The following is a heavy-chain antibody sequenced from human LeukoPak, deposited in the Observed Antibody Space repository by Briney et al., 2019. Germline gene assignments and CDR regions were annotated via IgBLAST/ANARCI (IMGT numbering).Heavy chain of an antibody. CDR2: IYYSGST. CDR1: GGSISSSSYY. CDR3: ASHGGGGFDY. V-gene: IGHV4-39*01. D-gene: IGHD2-15*01. Sequence: SETLSLTCTVSGGSISSSSYYWGWIRQPPGKGPEWIGSIYYSGSTYYNPSLKSRVTISVDTSKNQFSLKLSSVTAADTAVYYCASHGGGGFDYWGQGTLVTVSS. J-gene: IGHJ4*02.